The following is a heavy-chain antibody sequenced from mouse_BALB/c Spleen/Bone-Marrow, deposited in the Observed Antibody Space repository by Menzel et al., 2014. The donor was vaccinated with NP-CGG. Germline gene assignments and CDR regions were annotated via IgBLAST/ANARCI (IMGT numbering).Heavy chain of an antibody. V-gene: IGHV3-8*02. D-gene: IGHD3-1*01. CDR2: ISYSGSN. J-gene: IGHJ4*01. CDR1: GDSITSGY. Sequence: EVQLVESGPSLVKPSQTLSLTCSVTGDSITSGYWNWIRKFPGNKLEYMGYISYSGSNYYNPSLKSRISITRDTSKNLYYLQLNSVTTEDTATYYCARSGSSGYHYYAMDYWGQGTSVTVSS. CDR3: ARSGSSGYHYYAMDY.